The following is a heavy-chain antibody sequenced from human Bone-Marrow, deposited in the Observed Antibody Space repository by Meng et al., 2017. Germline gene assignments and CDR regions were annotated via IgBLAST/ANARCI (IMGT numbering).Heavy chain of an antibody. D-gene: IGHD1-26*01. J-gene: IGHJ4*02. V-gene: IGHV3-7*01. Sequence: GGSLMLPCAASGFTFSKYWLRWLRQAPGKGLEWLANIKKDGSDKYYIDSVKGRFIIARDNARYSLYVQMNGLRAEDTAVYYCARTANSGSSYYFDYWGQGTLVTVSS. CDR2: IKKDGSDK. CDR1: GFTFSKYW. CDR3: ARTANSGSSYYFDY.